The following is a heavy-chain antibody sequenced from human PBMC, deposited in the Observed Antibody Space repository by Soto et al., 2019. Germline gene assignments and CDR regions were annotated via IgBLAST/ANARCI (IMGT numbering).Heavy chain of an antibody. J-gene: IGHJ6*02. CDR3: ARWLGLVRGVSSRGNGGLDV. CDR2: INHSGST. D-gene: IGHD3-10*01. CDR1: GGSFSGYY. Sequence: QVQLQQWGAGLLKPSETLSLTCAVYGGSFSGYYWSWIRQPPGKGLEWIGEINHSGSTNYNPSLKRGVTITVNPYQMQFSLNLNSVTSADTAAYYCARWLGLVRGVSSRGNGGLDVWGQGTTVTVSS. V-gene: IGHV4-34*01.